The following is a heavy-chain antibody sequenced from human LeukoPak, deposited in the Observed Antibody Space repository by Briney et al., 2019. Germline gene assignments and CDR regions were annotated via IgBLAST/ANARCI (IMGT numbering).Heavy chain of an antibody. CDR3: ASSGSYRFNY. V-gene: IGHV3-48*02. CDR1: GFTFSSYS. J-gene: IGHJ4*02. Sequence: GGSLRLSCAASGFTFSSYSMNWVRQAPGKGLEWVSHITASGTAMFYADSVKGRFTISRDNAKNSLYLQMNSLRDEDTAVYYCASSGSYRFNYWGQGTLVTVSS. D-gene: IGHD1-26*01. CDR2: ITASGTAM.